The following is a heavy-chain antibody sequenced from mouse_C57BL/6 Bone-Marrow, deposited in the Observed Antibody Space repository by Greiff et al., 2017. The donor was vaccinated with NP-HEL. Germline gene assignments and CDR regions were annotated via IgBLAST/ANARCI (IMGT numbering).Heavy chain of an antibody. J-gene: IGHJ2*01. D-gene: IGHD2-5*01. CDR2: INYDGSST. CDR1: GFTFSDYY. Sequence: EVKLMESEGGLVQPGSSMKLSCTASGFTFSDYYMAWVRQVPEKGLEWVANINYDGSSTYYLDSLNSRFIISRDNAKNILYLQMSSLKSEDTATYYCAREGDSNSYYFDYWGQGTTLTVSS. V-gene: IGHV5-16*01. CDR3: AREGDSNSYYFDY.